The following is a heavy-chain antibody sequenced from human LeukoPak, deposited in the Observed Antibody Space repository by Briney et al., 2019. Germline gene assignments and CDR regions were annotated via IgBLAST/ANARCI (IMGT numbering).Heavy chain of an antibody. CDR2: IYHSGST. Sequence: SETLSLTCAVSGGSISSSNWWSWVRQPPGKGLEWIGEIYHSGSTNYNPSLKSRVTISVDMSKNQFSLKLSSVTAADTAVYYCARDLFGSVGLWGRGTLVTVSS. CDR1: GGSISSSNW. CDR3: ARDLFGSVGL. V-gene: IGHV4-4*02. D-gene: IGHD3-3*01. J-gene: IGHJ2*01.